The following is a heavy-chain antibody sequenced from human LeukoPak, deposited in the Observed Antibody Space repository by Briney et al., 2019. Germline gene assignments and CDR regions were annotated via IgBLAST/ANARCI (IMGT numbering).Heavy chain of an antibody. D-gene: IGHD2-2*01. Sequence: EASVKVSCKASGGTFSSYAISWVRQAPGQGLEWMGGIIPIFGTANYAQKFQGRVTMTRNTSISTAYMELSSLRSEDTAVYYCARLMGIVVVPAAIYYYYGMDVWGQGTTVTVSS. CDR2: IIPIFGTA. CDR1: GGTFSSYA. J-gene: IGHJ6*02. V-gene: IGHV1-69*05. CDR3: ARLMGIVVVPAAIYYYYGMDV.